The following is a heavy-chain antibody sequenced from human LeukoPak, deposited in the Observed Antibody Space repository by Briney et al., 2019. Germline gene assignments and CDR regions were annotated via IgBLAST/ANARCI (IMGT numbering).Heavy chain of an antibody. CDR1: GGSFSGYY. Sequence: SETLSLTCAVYGGSFSGYYWSWIRQPPGKGLEWIGEINHSGSTNYSPSLKSRVTISVDTSKNQFSLKLSSVTAADTAVYYCARRLAARGAHRENHFDYWGQGTLVTVSS. CDR3: ARRLAARGAHRENHFDY. V-gene: IGHV4-34*01. CDR2: INHSGST. J-gene: IGHJ4*02. D-gene: IGHD3-10*01.